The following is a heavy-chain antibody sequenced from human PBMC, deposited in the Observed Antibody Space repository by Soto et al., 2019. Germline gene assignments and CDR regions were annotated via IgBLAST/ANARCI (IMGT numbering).Heavy chain of an antibody. V-gene: IGHV1-8*01. CDR2: MSPDSGTT. D-gene: IGHD6-6*01. Sequence: GASVKVSCKASGYTFTTYDINWVRQAAGQGLEWMGWMSPDSGTTGYAQKFQGRFTISRDNSKNTLYLQMNSLRSEDTAVYYCARDLQPKAPRSFPGWFDPWGQGTLVTVSS. CDR1: GYTFTTYD. CDR3: ARDLQPKAPRSFPGWFDP. J-gene: IGHJ5*02.